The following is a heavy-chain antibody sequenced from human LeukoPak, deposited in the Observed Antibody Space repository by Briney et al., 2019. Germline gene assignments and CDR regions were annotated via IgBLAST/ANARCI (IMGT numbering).Heavy chain of an antibody. V-gene: IGHV3-23*01. CDR2: ISGSGGST. D-gene: IGHD3-10*01. CDR1: GFTFSSYA. J-gene: IGHJ6*03. CDR3: AKDGPYYGSGSYPGTYYYMDV. Sequence: GGTLRLSCAASGFTFSSYAMSWVRQAPGKGLEWVSAISGSGGSTYYADSVKGRFTISRDNSKNTLYLQMNSLRAEDTAVYYCAKDGPYYGSGSYPGTYYYMDVWGKGTTVTISS.